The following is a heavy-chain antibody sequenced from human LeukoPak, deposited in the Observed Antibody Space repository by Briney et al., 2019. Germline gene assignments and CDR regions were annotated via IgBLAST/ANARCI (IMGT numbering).Heavy chain of an antibody. CDR3: ARIADY. CDR1: GVSVSSNS. J-gene: IGHJ4*02. CDR2: IYSDGST. Sequence: PGGSLRLSCAASGVSVSSNSMSWVRQAPGKGLEWVSVIYSDGSTYNVDSVKGRFTISRDNSKNTVDLQLNSLRAEDTAVYYCARIADYWGQGTLVTVSS. V-gene: IGHV3-53*01.